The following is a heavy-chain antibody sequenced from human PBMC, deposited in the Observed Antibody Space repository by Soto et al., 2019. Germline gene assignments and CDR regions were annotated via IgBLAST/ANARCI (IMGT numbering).Heavy chain of an antibody. D-gene: IGHD3-3*01. CDR1: GFTFSSYA. CDR3: AKVCYQTYYDFWSGYSDFDY. V-gene: IGHV3-23*01. J-gene: IGHJ4*02. Sequence: AGGSLRLSCAASGFTFSSYAMSWVRQAPGKGLEWVSAISGSGGSTYYADSVKGRFTISRDNSKNTLYLQMNSLRAEDTAVYYCAKVCYQTYYDFWSGYSDFDYWGQGTLVTVSS. CDR2: ISGSGGST.